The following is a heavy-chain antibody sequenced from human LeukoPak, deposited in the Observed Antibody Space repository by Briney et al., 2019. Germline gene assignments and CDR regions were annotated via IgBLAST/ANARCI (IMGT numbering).Heavy chain of an antibody. D-gene: IGHD6-13*01. CDR2: ISWNSGSI. V-gene: IGHV3-9*01. CDR1: GFTFDDYA. J-gene: IGHJ6*02. Sequence: GGSLRLSCAASGFTFDDYAMHWVRQAPGKGLEWGSGISWNSGSIVYADSVKGRFTISRDNAKNSLYLQMNSLRAEDTALYYCAKEAGYYGMDVWGQGTTVTVSS. CDR3: AKEAGYYGMDV.